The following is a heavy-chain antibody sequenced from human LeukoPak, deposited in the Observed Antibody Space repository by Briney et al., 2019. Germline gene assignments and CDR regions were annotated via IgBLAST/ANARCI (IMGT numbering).Heavy chain of an antibody. D-gene: IGHD3-16*01. CDR2: IRGSGATT. J-gene: IGHJ2*01. CDR3: AQGARADTFGYFDL. CDR1: GFAFSSYA. V-gene: IGHV3-23*01. Sequence: GGSLRLSCAASGFAFSSYAMSWVRQAPGKGLEWVSCIRGSGATTFHADSVKGRFTISRDNSKNTLYLQMNGLRSEDTAVYYCAQGARADTFGYFDLWGRGTLVTVSS.